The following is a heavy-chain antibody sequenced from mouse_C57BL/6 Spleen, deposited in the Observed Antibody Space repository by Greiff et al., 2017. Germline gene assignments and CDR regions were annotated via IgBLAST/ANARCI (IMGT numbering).Heavy chain of an antibody. CDR3: SREGSSWCAY. J-gene: IGHJ3*01. Sequence: VQLQQSGPELVKPGASVKISCKASGYAFSSSWMNWVKQRPGKGLGWIGRIYPGDGDTNYNGKFKGKATLTADKSSSTAYMQLRSLTSEDSAVYVYSREGSSWCAYWGQGTLVTVSA. D-gene: IGHD1-1*01. CDR1: GYAFSSSW. CDR2: IYPGDGDT. V-gene: IGHV1-82*01.